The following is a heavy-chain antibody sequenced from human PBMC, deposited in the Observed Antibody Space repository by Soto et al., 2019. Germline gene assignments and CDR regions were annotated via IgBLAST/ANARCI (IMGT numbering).Heavy chain of an antibody. CDR3: ALTRLTYSSSWSYYYYGMDV. Sequence: GASVKVSCKASGYTFTGYYMHWVRQAPGQGLEWMGWINPNSGGTNYAQKFQGWVTMTRDTSISTAYMELSRLRSDDTAVYYCALTRLTYSSSWSYYYYGMDVWGQGTTVTVSS. CDR1: GYTFTGYY. CDR2: INPNSGGT. V-gene: IGHV1-2*04. D-gene: IGHD6-13*01. J-gene: IGHJ6*02.